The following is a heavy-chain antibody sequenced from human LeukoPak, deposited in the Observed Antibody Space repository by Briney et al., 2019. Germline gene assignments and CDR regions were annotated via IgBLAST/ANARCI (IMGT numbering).Heavy chain of an antibody. Sequence: APVKVSCKASGYTFTSYAMHWVRQAPGQRLEWMGWINAGNGNTKYSQKFQGRVTITRDTSASTAYMELSSLRSEDTAVYYCARDSHHTFGGPIGFDPWGQGTLVTVSS. CDR2: INAGNGNT. D-gene: IGHD3-16*01. V-gene: IGHV1-3*01. J-gene: IGHJ5*02. CDR3: ARDSHHTFGGPIGFDP. CDR1: GYTFTSYA.